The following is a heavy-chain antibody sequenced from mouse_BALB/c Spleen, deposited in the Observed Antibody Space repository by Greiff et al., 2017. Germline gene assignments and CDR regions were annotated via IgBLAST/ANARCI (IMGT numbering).Heavy chain of an antibody. J-gene: IGHJ4*01. V-gene: IGHV1-54*01. CDR2: INPGSGGT. CDR3: ARSLQFITTVVATENYAMDY. Sequence: VQLQESGAELVRPGTSVKVSCKASGYAFTNYLIEWVKQRPGQGLEWIGVINPGSGGTNYNEKFKGKATLTADKSSSTAYMQLSSLTSDDSAVYFCARSLQFITTVVATENYAMDYWGQGTSVTVSS. CDR1: GYAFTNYL. D-gene: IGHD1-1*01.